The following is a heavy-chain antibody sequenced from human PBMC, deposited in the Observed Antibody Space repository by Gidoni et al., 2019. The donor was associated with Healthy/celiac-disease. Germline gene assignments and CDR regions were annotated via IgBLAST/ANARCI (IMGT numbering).Heavy chain of an antibody. Sequence: EVQLVESGGGVVQPGGSLKLSCAASGFTFSGSAMHWVRQASGKGLGWVGRIRSKANSYATAYASSVKGRFTISRDDSKNTAYLQMNSLKTEDTAVYYCTRPSSYGDYWGQGTLVTVSS. CDR2: IRSKANSYAT. D-gene: IGHD5-18*01. CDR1: GFTFSGSA. V-gene: IGHV3-73*01. J-gene: IGHJ4*02. CDR3: TRPSSYGDY.